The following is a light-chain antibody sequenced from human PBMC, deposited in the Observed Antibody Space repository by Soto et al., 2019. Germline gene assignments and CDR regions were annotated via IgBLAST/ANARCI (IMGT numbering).Light chain of an antibody. J-gene: IGLJ3*02. Sequence: QSVQTQPPSPSGTPGQRVTISCSGSSSNIGSNTVIWYQQLPGTAPKLLIYSNNQRPSGVPDRFSGSKSGTSASLAISGLQSEDEADYYCSAWDDSLNGWVFGGGTKLTVL. CDR3: SAWDDSLNGWV. V-gene: IGLV1-44*01. CDR1: SSNIGSNT. CDR2: SNN.